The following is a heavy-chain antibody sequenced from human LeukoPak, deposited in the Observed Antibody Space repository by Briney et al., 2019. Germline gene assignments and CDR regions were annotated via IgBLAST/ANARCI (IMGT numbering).Heavy chain of an antibody. CDR1: GFTVSSNY. Sequence: GGSLRLSCAASGFTVSSNYMSWVRQAPGKGLEWVSVIYSGGSTYYADSVKGRFTISRDNSKNTLYLQMNSLRAEDTAVYYCARDHNYYSHAFDIWGQGTMVTVSS. CDR3: ARDHNYYSHAFDI. V-gene: IGHV3-66*01. D-gene: IGHD2-21*01. J-gene: IGHJ3*02. CDR2: IYSGGST.